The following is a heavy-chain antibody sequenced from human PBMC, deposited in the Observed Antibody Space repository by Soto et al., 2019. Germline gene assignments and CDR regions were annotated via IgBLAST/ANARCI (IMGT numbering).Heavy chain of an antibody. J-gene: IGHJ4*02. Sequence: GXXKXSADXXXXRXTISRDNSKNTLHLQMNSLRAEDKAVYYCSKGRSRTILTGYDYWAQGTLVTVSS. V-gene: IGHV3-30*02. CDR3: SKGRSRTILTGYDY. CDR2: GXXK. D-gene: IGHD3-9*01.